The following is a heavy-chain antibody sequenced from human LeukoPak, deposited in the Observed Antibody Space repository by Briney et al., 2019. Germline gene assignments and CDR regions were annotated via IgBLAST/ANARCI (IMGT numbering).Heavy chain of an antibody. CDR2: INTNGDDT. Sequence: PGGSLRLSCSAPGFTFRTYAMHWGSQAPGKGLEHVSTINTNGDDTYYADSVKGRFTISRDNSKRTLYLQMSSLRAEDTAVYYCVKDLRGGGYYTSLDYWGQGTLVTVSS. CDR1: GFTFRTYA. CDR3: VKDLRGGGYYTSLDY. J-gene: IGHJ4*02. V-gene: IGHV3-64D*09. D-gene: IGHD3-10*01.